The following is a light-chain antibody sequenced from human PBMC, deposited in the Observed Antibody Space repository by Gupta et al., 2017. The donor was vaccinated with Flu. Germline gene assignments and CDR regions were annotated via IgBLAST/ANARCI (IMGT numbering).Light chain of an antibody. J-gene: IGKJ1*01. Sequence: PSALSTSVGDRVTITCRASQSISTSLAWYQQKPGKAPKLLIYKASSLERGVPSRFSGSGSGTEFTLTISSLQPDDFATYYCQQYNTYAWTFGQGTKVEVK. V-gene: IGKV1-5*03. CDR1: QSISTS. CDR3: QQYNTYAWT. CDR2: KAS.